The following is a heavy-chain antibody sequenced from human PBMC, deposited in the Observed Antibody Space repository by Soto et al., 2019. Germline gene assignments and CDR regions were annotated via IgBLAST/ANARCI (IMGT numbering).Heavy chain of an antibody. CDR1: GFTLSSYS. CDR3: AREVSKYSGYDFDY. V-gene: IGHV3-21*01. Sequence: EVQLVESGGGLIKTGGSLRLSCAASGFTLSSYSMNWVRQAPGKGLEWVSSISSSSSYIYYADSVKGRFTISRDNAKNSLYLQMNSLRAEDTAVYYCAREVSKYSGYDFDYWGHGTLFTVFS. CDR2: ISSSSSYI. J-gene: IGHJ5*01. D-gene: IGHD5-12*01.